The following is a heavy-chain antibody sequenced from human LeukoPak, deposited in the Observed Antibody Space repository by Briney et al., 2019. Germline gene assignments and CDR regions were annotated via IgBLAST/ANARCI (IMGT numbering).Heavy chain of an antibody. V-gene: IGHV4-30-2*01. J-gene: IGHJ6*03. CDR3: AREGSVVVGDYYMDV. D-gene: IGHD2-21*01. Sequence: PSETLSLTCTVSGGSICSGGYYWSWIRQPPGKGLEWIGYIYHSGSTYYNPSLKSRVTISVDRSKNQFSLKLSSVTAADTAVYYCAREGSVVVGDYYMDVWGKGTTVTVSS. CDR1: GGSICSGGYY. CDR2: IYHSGST.